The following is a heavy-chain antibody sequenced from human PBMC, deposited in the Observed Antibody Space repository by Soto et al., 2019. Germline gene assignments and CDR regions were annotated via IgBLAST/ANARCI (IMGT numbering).Heavy chain of an antibody. J-gene: IGHJ3*02. D-gene: IGHD3-9*01. Sequence: PGGSLRLSCAASGFTFSSYSMNWVRQAPGKGLEWVSSISSSSSYIYYADSVKGRFTISRDNAKNSLYLQMNSLRAEDTAVYYCASTDILTDDAFDIWGQGTMVTVSS. CDR3: ASTDILTDDAFDI. V-gene: IGHV3-21*01. CDR1: GFTFSSYS. CDR2: ISSSSSYI.